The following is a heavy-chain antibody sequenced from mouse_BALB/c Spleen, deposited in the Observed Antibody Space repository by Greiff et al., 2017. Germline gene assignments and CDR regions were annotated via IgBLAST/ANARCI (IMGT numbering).Heavy chain of an antibody. CDR3: ARVGKGGYYAMDY. D-gene: IGHD2-1*01. J-gene: IGHJ4*01. CDR2: ISSGGSYT. V-gene: IGHV5-9-4*01. CDR1: GFTFSSYA. Sequence: EVTLMESGGGLVKPGGSLKLSCAASGFTFSSYAMSWVRQSPEKRLAWVAEISSGGSYTYYPDTVTGRFTISRDNAKNTLYLEMSSLRSEDTAMYYCARVGKGGYYAMDYWGQGTSVTVSS.